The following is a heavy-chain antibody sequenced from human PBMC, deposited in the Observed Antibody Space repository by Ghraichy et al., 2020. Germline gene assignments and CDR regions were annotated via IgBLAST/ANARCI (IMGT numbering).Heavy chain of an antibody. Sequence: GGSLRLSCAASGFAFVSYGIHWVRQAPGKGLEWVAISSYDGSHQYYADSVKGRFSISRDNSKNTLYLQMNSLRAEVTAVYYCARDQRHSTVTTSPLYWGQGTLVTVSS. CDR3: ARDQRHSTVTTSPLY. CDR2: SSYDGSHQ. V-gene: IGHV3-33*05. J-gene: IGHJ4*02. CDR1: GFAFVSYG. D-gene: IGHD4-17*01.